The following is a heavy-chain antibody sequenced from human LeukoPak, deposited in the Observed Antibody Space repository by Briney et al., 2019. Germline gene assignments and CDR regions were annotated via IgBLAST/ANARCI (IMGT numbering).Heavy chain of an antibody. D-gene: IGHD6-6*01. V-gene: IGHV3-23*01. J-gene: IGHJ4*02. CDR2: ISGSGGST. CDR1: GFTFSSYA. CDR3: AKGLGSSSSEDY. Sequence: GGSLRLSCAASGFTFSSYAMSWVRQAPGKGLEWASAISGSGGSTYYADSVKGRFTISRDNSKNTLYLQMNSLRAEDTAVYYCAKGLGSSSSEDYWGQGTLVTVSS.